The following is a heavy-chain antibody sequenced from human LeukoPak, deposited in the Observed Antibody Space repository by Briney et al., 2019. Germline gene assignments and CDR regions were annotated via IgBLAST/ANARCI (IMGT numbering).Heavy chain of an antibody. D-gene: IGHD3-3*02. V-gene: IGHV3-48*03. CDR3: ARSTLAHYFDY. CDR2: ISNSGNTI. Sequence: GGSLRLSCAASEFIFSGYEMNWVRQAPGKGLEWVSYISNSGNTIYYADSVKGRFTISRDNAKSSLYLQMNSLRAEDTAVYYCARSTLAHYFDYWGQGTLVTVSS. CDR1: EFIFSGYE. J-gene: IGHJ4*02.